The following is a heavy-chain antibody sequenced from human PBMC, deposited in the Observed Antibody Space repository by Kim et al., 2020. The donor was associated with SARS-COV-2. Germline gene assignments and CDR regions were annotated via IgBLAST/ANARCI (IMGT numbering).Heavy chain of an antibody. CDR3: ARGRYDSSMHWFDA. J-gene: IGHJ5*02. V-gene: IGHV4-39*07. Sequence: PSLRSRVTISVDTSNNKFSLRRTSVNAADTAIYYCARGRYDSSMHWFDAWGQGTLVTVSS. D-gene: IGHD3-22*01.